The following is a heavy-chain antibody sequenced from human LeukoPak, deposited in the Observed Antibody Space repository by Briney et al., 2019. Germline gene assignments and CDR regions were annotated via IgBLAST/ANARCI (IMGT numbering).Heavy chain of an antibody. D-gene: IGHD3-3*01. V-gene: IGHV3-64*01. CDR2: ISSSGDST. Sequence: GGSLRLSCAASAFTFRSYVMHWVRQAPGKGLEYVSAISSSGDSTYYANSVKGRFTISRDNSKNTLYLQMGSLRAEDMAVYYCASSVSGFWSGYYHWGQGTLVTVSS. J-gene: IGHJ4*02. CDR3: ASSVSGFWSGYYH. CDR1: AFTFRSYV.